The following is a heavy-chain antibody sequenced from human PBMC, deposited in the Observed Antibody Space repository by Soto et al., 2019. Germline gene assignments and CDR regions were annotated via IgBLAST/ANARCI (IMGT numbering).Heavy chain of an antibody. J-gene: IGHJ5*02. V-gene: IGHV3-30*18. D-gene: IGHD3-10*01. CDR2: ISYDGSKK. CDR3: AKDGRVRGVSNWLDP. Sequence: GGSLRLSCAASGFTFNDYGIHWVRQAPGKGLEWVAVISYDGSKKYYADSVKGRFTISRDNSKNTLYLQMNSLRVEDTAVFYCAKDGRVRGVSNWLDPWGQGTLVTVSS. CDR1: GFTFNDYG.